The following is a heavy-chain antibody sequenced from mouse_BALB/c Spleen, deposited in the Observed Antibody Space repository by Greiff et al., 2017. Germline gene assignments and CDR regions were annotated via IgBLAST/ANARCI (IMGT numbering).Heavy chain of an antibody. CDR2: IDPANGNT. CDR1: GFNIKDTY. D-gene: IGHD2-1*01. CDR3: ARCGNYEGAMDY. V-gene: IGHV14-3*02. J-gene: IGHJ4*01. Sequence: EVQLQQSGAELVKPGASVKLSCTASGFNIKDTYMHWVKQRPEQGLEWIGRIDPANGNTKYDPKFQGKATITADTPSNTAYLQLSSLTSEDTAVYYCARCGNYEGAMDYWGQGTSVTVSS.